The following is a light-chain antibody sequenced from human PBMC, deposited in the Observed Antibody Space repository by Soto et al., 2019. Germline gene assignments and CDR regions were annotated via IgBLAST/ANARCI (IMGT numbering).Light chain of an antibody. Sequence: QSALTQPTSVSGSPGQSITISCTGTSSDVGTYNYVSWYQQHPGKSPKLMIYEVTNRPSGVSNRFSGSKSGNTASLTISGLQTEDEAHYYCSSYTRTTTLVFGGGTKLTVL. J-gene: IGLJ2*01. CDR2: EVT. V-gene: IGLV2-14*01. CDR1: SSDVGTYNY. CDR3: SSYTRTTTLV.